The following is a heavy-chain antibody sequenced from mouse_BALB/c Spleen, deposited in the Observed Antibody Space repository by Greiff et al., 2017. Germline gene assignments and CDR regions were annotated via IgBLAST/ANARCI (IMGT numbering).Heavy chain of an antibody. V-gene: IGHV1-7*01. Sequence: VQLQQSGAELAKPGASVKMSCKASGYTFTSYWMHWVKQRPGQGLEWIGYINPSTGYTEYNQKFKDKATLTADKSSSTAYMQLSSLTSEDSAVYYCARGSSGIAYWGQGTLVTVSA. D-gene: IGHD1-3*01. CDR2: INPSTGYT. CDR3: ARGSSGIAY. CDR1: GYTFTSYW. J-gene: IGHJ3*01.